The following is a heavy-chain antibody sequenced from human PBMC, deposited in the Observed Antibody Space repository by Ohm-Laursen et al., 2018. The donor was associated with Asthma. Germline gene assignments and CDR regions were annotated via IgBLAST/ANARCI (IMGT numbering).Heavy chain of an antibody. V-gene: IGHV3-64D*08. CDR3: IKDLSGTYSFDY. Sequence: SLRLSCADSGFTFSSYTMHWVRQAPGKGLDYVSSMNGNGDTTHYADSVKGRFTISRDNSKNTLYLQMSSLRAEDTAVYHCIKDLSGTYSFDYWGQGALVTVSS. CDR1: GFTFSSYT. J-gene: IGHJ4*02. D-gene: IGHD1-26*01. CDR2: MNGNGDTT.